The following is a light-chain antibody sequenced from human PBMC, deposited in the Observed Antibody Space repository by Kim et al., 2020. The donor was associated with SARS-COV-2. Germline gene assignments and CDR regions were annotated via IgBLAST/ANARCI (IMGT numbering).Light chain of an antibody. CDR1: QSITNNY. CDR2: GAS. CDR3: QQYNKSPYT. J-gene: IGKJ2*01. Sequence: PGERATLSCGASQSITNNYLAWYQQRPGQAPRLLIFGASSRATGIPDRFSGSGSGTDFTLTISRLEPEDFAVYYCQQYNKSPYTFGQGTKLEI. V-gene: IGKV3-20*01.